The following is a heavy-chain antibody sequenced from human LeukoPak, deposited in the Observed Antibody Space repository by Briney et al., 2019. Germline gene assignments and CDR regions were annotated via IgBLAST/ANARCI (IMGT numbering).Heavy chain of an antibody. D-gene: IGHD3-3*01. V-gene: IGHV3-7*01. CDR1: GFTFNKYW. Sequence: GGSLRLSCAASGFTFNKYWMNWVRQSPGKGLEWVANIKEDSGDKNYVDSLEGRFTISRDNAMNSLYLQMNSLRVEDTAVYYCARESGRFRFDSWGQGALVTVSS. CDR2: IKEDSGDK. CDR3: ARESGRFRFDS. J-gene: IGHJ5*01.